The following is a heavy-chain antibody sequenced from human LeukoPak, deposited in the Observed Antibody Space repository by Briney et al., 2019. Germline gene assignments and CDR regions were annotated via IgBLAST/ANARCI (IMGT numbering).Heavy chain of an antibody. CDR2: IYYSGST. D-gene: IGHD3-3*01. CDR3: ARWFDYDFWSGYAPNLGAFDI. CDR1: GGSISSGDYY. Sequence: SETLSLTCTVSGGSISSGDYYWSWIRQPPGKGLEWIGYIYYSGSTYYNPSLKSRVTISVDTSKNQFSLKLSSVTAADTAVYYCARWFDYDFWSGYAPNLGAFDIWGQGTMVTVSS. V-gene: IGHV4-30-4*08. J-gene: IGHJ3*02.